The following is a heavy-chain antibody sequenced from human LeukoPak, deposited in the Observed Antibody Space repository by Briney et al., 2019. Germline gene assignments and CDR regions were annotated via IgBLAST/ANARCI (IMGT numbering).Heavy chain of an antibody. V-gene: IGHV3-21*01. J-gene: IGHJ6*03. CDR2: ISSSRSYI. CDR1: GFTFSSYS. Sequence: GGSLRLSCAASGFTFSSYSMNWVRQAPGKGLEWVSFISSSRSYIYYADSVKGRFTISRDNAKNSLYLQMNSLRAEDTAVYYCARDPVVVVPAAINYMDVWGKGTTVTVSS. D-gene: IGHD2-2*01. CDR3: ARDPVVVVPAAINYMDV.